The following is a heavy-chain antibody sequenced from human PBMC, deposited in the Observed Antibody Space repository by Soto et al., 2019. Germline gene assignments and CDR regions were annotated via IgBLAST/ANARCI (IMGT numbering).Heavy chain of an antibody. Sequence: EEQVLESGGGLVQPGGSLRLSCIASGFSFSSYGMSWVRQAPGKGLEWVSGISGGNDRTYYADSVKGRFTISRDNSKNTIYLQMNSLRADDAAVYYCAKDVPYITVIRGNFDCWGQGTLVTVSS. D-gene: IGHD3-10*01. CDR3: AKDVPYITVIRGNFDC. CDR2: ISGGNDRT. V-gene: IGHV3-23*01. CDR1: GFSFSSYG. J-gene: IGHJ4*02.